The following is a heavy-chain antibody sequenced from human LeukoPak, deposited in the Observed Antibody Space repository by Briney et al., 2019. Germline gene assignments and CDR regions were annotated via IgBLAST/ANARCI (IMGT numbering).Heavy chain of an antibody. CDR2: IKQDGSEK. D-gene: IGHD3-10*01. V-gene: IGHV3-7*01. CDR3: ARGARWFGELLPFDY. J-gene: IGHJ4*02. CDR1: GFTFSDYY. Sequence: GGSLRLSCAASGFTFSDYYMSWIRQAPGKGLEWVANIKQDGSEKYYVDSVKGRFTISKDNAKNSLYLQMNSLRAEDTAVYYCARGARWFGELLPFDYWGQGTLVTVSS.